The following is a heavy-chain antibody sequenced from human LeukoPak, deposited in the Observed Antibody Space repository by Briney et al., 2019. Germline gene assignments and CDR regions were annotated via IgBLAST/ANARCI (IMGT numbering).Heavy chain of an antibody. CDR3: ARDRSYYGSGRPYPNWFDP. CDR2: IYTSGST. V-gene: IGHV4-4*07. Sequence: PSETLSLTCTVSGGSISSYYWSWIRQPAGKGLEWIGRIYTSGSTNYNPSLKSRVTMSVDTSKNQFSLKLSSVTAADTAVYYCARDRSYYGSGRPYPNWFDPWGQGTLVTVSS. CDR1: GGSISSYY. D-gene: IGHD3-10*01. J-gene: IGHJ5*02.